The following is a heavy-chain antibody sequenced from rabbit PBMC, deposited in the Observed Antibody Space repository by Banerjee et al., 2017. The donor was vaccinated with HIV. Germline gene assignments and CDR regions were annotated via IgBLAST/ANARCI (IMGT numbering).Heavy chain of an antibody. CDR2: INTSSGTT. D-gene: IGHD4-1*01. V-gene: IGHV1S45*01. CDR1: GFSFSNKYG. J-gene: IGHJ4*01. Sequence: QEQLVEFGGGLVKPEGSLTHTCTASGFSFSNKYGTYWVRQAPGKALECIACINTSSGTTVYATWSKRRFTISKTSWTTVTLQMASLTAADTAPHFCARDLAGVIGWNFSLWGPGPSSPS. CDR3: ARDLAGVIGWNFSL.